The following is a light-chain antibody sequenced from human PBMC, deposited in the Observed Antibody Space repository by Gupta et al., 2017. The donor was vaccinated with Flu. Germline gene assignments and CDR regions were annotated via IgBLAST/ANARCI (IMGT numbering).Light chain of an antibody. CDR1: QGINSY. CDR3: QQLKSYPLT. V-gene: IGKV1-9*01. J-gene: IGKJ4*01. Sequence: DIQLTQSPSFLSAAVGDRVTITCRASQGINSYLAWFQQEPGKAPRIVIYAASTLRSGVPSRFSGSGSGTEFTLTISSLQPEDFATYYCQQLKSYPLTFGGGTKVEIK. CDR2: AAS.